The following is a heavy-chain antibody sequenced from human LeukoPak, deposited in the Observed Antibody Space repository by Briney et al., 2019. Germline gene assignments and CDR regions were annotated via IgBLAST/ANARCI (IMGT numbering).Heavy chain of an antibody. CDR1: GFTFSNAW. D-gene: IGHD1-26*01. J-gene: IGHJ4*02. V-gene: IGHV3-7*01. Sequence: GGSLRLSCVASGFTFSNAWMHWVRQAPGKGLEWVANIKPDGSEKYYVDSVEGRFTISRDNAKDSLYLQMNSLRAEDTAVYYCVALQVGAPGYWGQGTLVTVSS. CDR3: VALQVGAPGY. CDR2: IKPDGSEK.